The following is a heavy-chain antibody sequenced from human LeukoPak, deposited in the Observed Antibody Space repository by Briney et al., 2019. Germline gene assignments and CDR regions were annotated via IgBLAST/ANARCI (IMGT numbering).Heavy chain of an antibody. V-gene: IGHV3-21*01. Sequence: PGGSLRLSCAASGFTFSSYAMSWVRQAPGEGLEWVSSISSSSSYIYYADSVKGRFTISRDNAKNSLYLQMNSLRAEDTAVYYCARESRSGRGERVFDYWGQGTLVTVSS. CDR3: ARESRSGRGERVFDY. CDR1: GFTFSSYA. D-gene: IGHD1-26*01. J-gene: IGHJ4*02. CDR2: ISSSSSYI.